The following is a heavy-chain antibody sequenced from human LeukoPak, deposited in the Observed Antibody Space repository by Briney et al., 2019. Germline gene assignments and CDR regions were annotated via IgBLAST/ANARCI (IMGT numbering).Heavy chain of an antibody. CDR2: INHSGST. V-gene: IGHV4-34*01. Sequence: SETLSLTCSVYGGSFSGYYWSGIRQPPGKGLEWIGEINHSGSTNYNPSLKSRVTISVDTSKNQFSLKLRSVTAADTAVYYCARLMDTAMVPWYFDLWGRGTLVTVSS. D-gene: IGHD5-18*01. J-gene: IGHJ2*01. CDR1: GGSFSGYY. CDR3: ARLMDTAMVPWYFDL.